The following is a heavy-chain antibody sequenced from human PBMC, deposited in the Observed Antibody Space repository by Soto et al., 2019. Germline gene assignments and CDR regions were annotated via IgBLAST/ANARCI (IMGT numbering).Heavy chain of an antibody. J-gene: IGHJ4*02. Sequence: GGSLRLSCAASGFTFSSYSMNWVRQAPGKGLEWVSSISSSSYIYYADSVKGRFTISRDNAKNSLYLQMNSLRAEDTAVYYCARASYGDYGYADYWGQGTLVTVSS. V-gene: IGHV3-21*01. CDR1: GFTFSSYS. D-gene: IGHD4-17*01. CDR2: ISSSSYI. CDR3: ARASYGDYGYADY.